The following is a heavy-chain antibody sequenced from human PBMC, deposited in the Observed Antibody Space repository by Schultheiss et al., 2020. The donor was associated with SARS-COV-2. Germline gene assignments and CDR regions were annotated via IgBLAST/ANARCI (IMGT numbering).Heavy chain of an antibody. V-gene: IGHV3-30*03. D-gene: IGHD3-10*01. CDR2: ISYDGSNK. Sequence: GGSLRLSCAASGFTLNNFGMHWVRQAPGKGLGWVAVISYDGSNKYYADSVKGRFTISRDNSKNTVYLQMNSLRAEDTAVYYCASSMGRSAPDYWGQGTLVTVSS. CDR1: GFTLNNFG. CDR3: ASSMGRSAPDY. J-gene: IGHJ4*02.